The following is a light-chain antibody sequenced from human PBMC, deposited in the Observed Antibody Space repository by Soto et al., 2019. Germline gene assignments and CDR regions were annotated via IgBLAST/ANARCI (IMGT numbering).Light chain of an antibody. Sequence: EIVLTQSPGTLSLSPGERATLSCRASQSVSSSYLAWYQQKPCQAPRLLIYGASSRATGIPDRFSGSGSETDFTLTISSLEPEDFAVYYCQQYGSSSWTFGQGTKVEIK. CDR2: GAS. CDR3: QQYGSSSWT. CDR1: QSVSSSY. J-gene: IGKJ1*01. V-gene: IGKV3-20*01.